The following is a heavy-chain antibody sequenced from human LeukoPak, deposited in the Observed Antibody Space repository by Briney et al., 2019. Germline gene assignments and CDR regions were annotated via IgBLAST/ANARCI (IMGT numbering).Heavy chain of an antibody. CDR2: ISGSGDNT. D-gene: IGHD3-16*02. CDR1: GFTVNSYA. CDR3: RKDHSEYVGGLYRRDDY. Sequence: GGSLRLSCAASGFTVNSYAMSWVRQGPGKGLEWVSTISGSGDNTYYADSVRDRFTISRDNSNNTLYLQMDSLSAEDTAVYYCRKDHSEYVGGLYRRDDYGGQEPLAPVSS. J-gene: IGHJ4*02. V-gene: IGHV3-23*01.